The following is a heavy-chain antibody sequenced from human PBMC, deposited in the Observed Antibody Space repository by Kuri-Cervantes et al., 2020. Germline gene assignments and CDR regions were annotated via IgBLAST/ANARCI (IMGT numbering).Heavy chain of an antibody. CDR3: ANRARLGYNWFDP. CDR2: IYHSGST. D-gene: IGHD3-16*01. J-gene: IGHJ5*02. V-gene: IGHV4-39*07. Sequence: SETLSLTCTVSGGSISSSRYYWGWIRQPPGKGLEWIGSIYHSGSTYYNPSLKSRVTISVDKSKNQFSLKLSSVTAADTAVYYCANRARLGYNWFDPWGQGTLVTVSS. CDR1: GGSISSSRYY.